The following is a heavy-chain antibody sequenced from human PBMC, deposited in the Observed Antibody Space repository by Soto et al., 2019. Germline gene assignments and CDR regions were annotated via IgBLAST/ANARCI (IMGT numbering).Heavy chain of an antibody. J-gene: IGHJ4*02. CDR2: IYYSGST. CDR3: ARGSITYYYDSIGYSPDTYYFDY. CDR1: GGSISSGGYY. D-gene: IGHD3-22*01. Sequence: QVQLQESGPGLVKPSQTLSLTCTVSGGSISSGGYYWSWIRQHPGKGLEWIGYIYYSGSTYYNPSLKSRVTISVDTSKNQFSLKLSSVTAADTAVYYCARGSITYYYDSIGYSPDTYYFDYWGQGTLVTVSS. V-gene: IGHV4-31*03.